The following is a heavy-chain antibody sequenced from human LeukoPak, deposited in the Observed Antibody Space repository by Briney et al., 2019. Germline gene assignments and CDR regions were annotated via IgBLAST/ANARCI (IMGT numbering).Heavy chain of an antibody. D-gene: IGHD2-15*01. Sequence: ASVKVSCKASGYTFTSYAMHWVRQAPGQRLEWMGWINAGNGNTKYSQEFQGRVTITRDTSASTAYMELSSLRSEDMAVYYCARARVVVAASAFDIWGQGTMVTVSS. J-gene: IGHJ3*02. CDR1: GYTFTSYA. V-gene: IGHV1-3*03. CDR3: ARARVVVAASAFDI. CDR2: INAGNGNT.